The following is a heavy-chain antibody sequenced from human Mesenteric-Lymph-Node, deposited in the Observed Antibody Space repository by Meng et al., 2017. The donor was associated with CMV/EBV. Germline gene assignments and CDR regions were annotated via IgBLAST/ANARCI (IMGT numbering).Heavy chain of an antibody. D-gene: IGHD6-19*01. Sequence: GESLKISCAASGFTFSDHFMDWIRQAPGKGLEWLAYISSTSNSIFYADSVKGRFIVSRDNTRNSLYLQVTRLTAEDTAVYYCARDSGLALAGTDHWGQGTVVTVSS. CDR2: ISSTSNSI. V-gene: IGHV3-11*01. J-gene: IGHJ4*02. CDR1: GFTFSDHF. CDR3: ARDSGLALAGTDH.